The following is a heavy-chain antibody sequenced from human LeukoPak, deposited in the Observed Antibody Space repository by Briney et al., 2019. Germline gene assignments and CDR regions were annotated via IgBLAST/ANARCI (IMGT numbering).Heavy chain of an antibody. CDR1: GFSLSSYS. CDR3: ARDVSLDF. V-gene: IGHV3-21*06. J-gene: IGHJ4*02. CDR2: ITTDNSYR. Sequence: GGSLRLSCAASGFSLSSYSMNWIRQAPGKGLEWVSSITTDNSYRHYADSVKGRFTISRDNPKNSLYLQMNTLRAEDTAVYYCARDVSLDFWGQGTLVTVSS.